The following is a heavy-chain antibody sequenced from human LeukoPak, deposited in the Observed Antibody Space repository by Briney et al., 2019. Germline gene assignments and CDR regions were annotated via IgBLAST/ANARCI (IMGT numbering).Heavy chain of an antibody. D-gene: IGHD2-2*01. CDR2: IYSGGYT. Sequence: GGSLRLSCAASGFIVSNNYMTWVRQAPGKGREGVSVIYSGGYTYYADSVKGRFTISRLNSENTLYLQMNSLRVEDTAVYYCARGAGYCSSTSCLLPFDCWGQGPLVTVSS. CDR3: ARGAGYCSSTSCLLPFDC. V-gene: IGHV3-53*04. CDR1: GFIVSNNY. J-gene: IGHJ4*02.